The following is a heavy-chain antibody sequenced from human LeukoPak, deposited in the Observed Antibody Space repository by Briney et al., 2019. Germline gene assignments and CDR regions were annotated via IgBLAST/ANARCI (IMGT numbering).Heavy chain of an antibody. V-gene: IGHV3-30*14. J-gene: IGHJ4*02. CDR1: EFTFSSYT. CDR3: ARGAAVTALFDS. Sequence: QPGRSLRLSCAASEFTFSSYTMHWVRQAPGKGLEWVAVISYDGTYIYYSDSVKGRFTISRDNSKNTLYLQMNNPTIDDTALYYCARGAAVTALFDSWGQGALVTVSS. D-gene: IGHD4-17*01. CDR2: ISYDGTYI.